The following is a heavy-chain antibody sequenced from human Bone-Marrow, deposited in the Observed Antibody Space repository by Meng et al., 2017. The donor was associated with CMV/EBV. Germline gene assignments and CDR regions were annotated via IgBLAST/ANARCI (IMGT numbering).Heavy chain of an antibody. V-gene: IGHV3-73*01. Sequence: GESLKISCAASGFTFSNAWMSWVRQAPGKGLEWVGRIRSKANSYATAYAASVKGRFTISRDDSKNTAYLQMNSLKTEDTAVYYCTTYTVTTLDYWGQGTLVTVSS. CDR3: TTYTVTTLDY. D-gene: IGHD4-17*01. J-gene: IGHJ4*02. CDR1: GFTFSNAW. CDR2: IRSKANSYAT.